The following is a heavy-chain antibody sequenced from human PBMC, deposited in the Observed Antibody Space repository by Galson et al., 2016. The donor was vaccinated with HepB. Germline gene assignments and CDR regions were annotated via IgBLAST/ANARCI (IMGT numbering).Heavy chain of an antibody. CDR2: IYWDDDK. D-gene: IGHD4-17*01. J-gene: IGHJ4*02. CDR3: AHRRSGDLYYFDY. CDR1: GFSLSATGVG. V-gene: IGHV2-5*02. Sequence: PALVKPTQTLTLTCTFSGFSLSATGVGVGWIRQPPGKALEWLAIIYWDDDKFYSPSLKTRLTITKDTSKDQVVLTMTNMDPVDTATYYWAHRRSGDLYYFDYWGQGTLVTVSS.